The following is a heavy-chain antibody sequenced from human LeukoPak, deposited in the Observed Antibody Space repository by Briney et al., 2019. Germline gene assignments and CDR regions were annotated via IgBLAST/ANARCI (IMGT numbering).Heavy chain of an antibody. CDR1: GGSISSYY. V-gene: IGHV4-59*01. CDR2: IYYSGST. D-gene: IGHD3-22*01. Sequence: SGTLSLTCTVSGGSISSYYWSWIRQPPGKGLEWIGYIYYSGSTNYNPSLKSRVTISVDTSKNQFSLKLSSVTAADTAVYYCARDPHLYYYDSSGYQSGNDAFDIWGQGTMVTVSS. CDR3: ARDPHLYYYDSSGYQSGNDAFDI. J-gene: IGHJ3*02.